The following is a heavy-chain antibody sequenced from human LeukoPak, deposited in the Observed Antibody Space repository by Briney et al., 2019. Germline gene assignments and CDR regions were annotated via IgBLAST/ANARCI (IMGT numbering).Heavy chain of an antibody. Sequence: ASVKVSCKASGYTFIGYYMHWVRQAPGQGLEWMGWINPNSGGTNYAQKFQGRVTMTRDTSISTAYMELSRLRSDDTAVYYCARDEDGDRYLEYWGQGTLVTVSS. J-gene: IGHJ4*02. CDR2: INPNSGGT. V-gene: IGHV1-2*02. CDR3: ARDEDGDRYLEY. D-gene: IGHD4-17*01. CDR1: GYTFIGYY.